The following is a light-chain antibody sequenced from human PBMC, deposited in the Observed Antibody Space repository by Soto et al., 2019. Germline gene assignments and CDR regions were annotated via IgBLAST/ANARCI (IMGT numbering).Light chain of an antibody. CDR2: EVS. CDR1: NSDVGGYNY. J-gene: IGLJ3*02. V-gene: IGLV2-14*01. Sequence: QSVLTQPASVSGSPGQSIAISCTGTNSDVGGYNYVSWYQHHPGKAPKLMIYEVSNRPSGVSNRFSGSKSGNTASLTISGLQAEDEADYYCSSYTTSTTGVFGGGPKLTVL. CDR3: SSYTTSTTGV.